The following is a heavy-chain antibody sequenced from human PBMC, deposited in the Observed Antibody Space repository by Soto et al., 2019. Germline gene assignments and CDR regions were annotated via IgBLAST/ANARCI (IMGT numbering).Heavy chain of an antibody. Sequence: QVQFVQSGAEVKKPGASVKISCQASGYTFTTYPIHWVRQAPGQGLEWMGWIGAGSGNRRFSQRFQGRVTITRDTPASTAYMELSSLRSEDTAVYYCAHSDGYNSNYFDYWGQGTLVTVSS. CDR3: AHSDGYNSNYFDY. J-gene: IGHJ4*02. D-gene: IGHD5-12*01. V-gene: IGHV1-3*01. CDR2: IGAGSGNR. CDR1: GYTFTTYP.